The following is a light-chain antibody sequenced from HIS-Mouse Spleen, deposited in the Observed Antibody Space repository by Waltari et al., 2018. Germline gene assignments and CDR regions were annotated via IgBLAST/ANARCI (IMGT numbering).Light chain of an antibody. Sequence: QSALTQPASVSGSPGQSITISCTGTSSDVGGYNYVSWYQQHPGKAPKLMIYDVSNRPSGVSNRFSASKSGNPASLTISGLQAEDEADYYCSSYTSSSFNVVFGGGTKLTVL. CDR1: SSDVGGYNY. CDR2: DVS. V-gene: IGLV2-14*03. J-gene: IGLJ2*01. CDR3: SSYTSSSFNVV.